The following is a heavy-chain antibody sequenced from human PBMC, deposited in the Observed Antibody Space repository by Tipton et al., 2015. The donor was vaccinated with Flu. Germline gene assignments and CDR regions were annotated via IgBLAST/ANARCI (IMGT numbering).Heavy chain of an antibody. CDR3: ASFISEYNWNYGEGLDY. J-gene: IGHJ4*02. CDR1: GDSISSGYY. D-gene: IGHD1-7*01. V-gene: IGHV4-38-2*02. Sequence: TLSLTCTVSGDSISSGYYWGWIRQPPGKGLEWIGSIYHSGSTYYNPSLKSRVTISVDTSKNQFSLKLSSVTAADTAVYYCASFISEYNWNYGEGLDYWGQGTLVTVSS. CDR2: IYHSGST.